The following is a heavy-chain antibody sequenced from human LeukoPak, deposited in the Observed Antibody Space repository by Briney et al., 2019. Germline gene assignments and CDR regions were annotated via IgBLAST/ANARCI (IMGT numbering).Heavy chain of an antibody. J-gene: IGHJ4*02. V-gene: IGHV3-7*01. CDR3: ARDRGDYYGSGSYYKGGYYFDY. CDR1: GFTFSSYW. CDR2: IKQDGSEK. Sequence: PGGSLRLSCAASGFTFSSYWMSWVRQAPGKGLEWVANIKQDGSEKYYVDSVKGRFTISRDNAKNSLYLQMNSLRAEDTAVYYCARDRGDYYGSGSYYKGGYYFDYWGQGTLVTVSS. D-gene: IGHD3-10*01.